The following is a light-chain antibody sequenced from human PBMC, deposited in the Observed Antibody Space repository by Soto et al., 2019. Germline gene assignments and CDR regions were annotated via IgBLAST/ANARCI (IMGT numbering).Light chain of an antibody. CDR3: QQRSDSYT. Sequence: EVVLTQSPATLSLSPGERATLSCRASQTLANYLAWYQQRPGQAPRLLIYDASNRATGIPARFSGSGSGTAFTLTSSSLEPEDSAVYYCQQRSDSYTFGQGTTLEIK. V-gene: IGKV3-11*01. CDR2: DAS. CDR1: QTLANY. J-gene: IGKJ2*01.